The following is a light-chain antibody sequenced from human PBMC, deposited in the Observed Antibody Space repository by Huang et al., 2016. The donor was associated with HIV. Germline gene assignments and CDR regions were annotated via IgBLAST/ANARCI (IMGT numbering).Light chain of an antibody. J-gene: IGKJ1*01. V-gene: IGKV1-39*01. CDR2: SAS. Sequence: DVQMTQSPSSLSASIGDRVTVNCRASQNIGRFVNWYHHRTGKGPDLLIHSASILQGWGPSRFSGSGSGTEFTLTISSLQSEDFGTFYCQQNYGTPWTFGQGTRVELK. CDR1: QNIGRF. CDR3: QQNYGTPWT.